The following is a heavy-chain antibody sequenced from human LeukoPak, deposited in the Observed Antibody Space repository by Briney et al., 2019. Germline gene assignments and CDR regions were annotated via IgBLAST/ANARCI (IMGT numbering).Heavy chain of an antibody. J-gene: IGHJ3*02. CDR3: ASTDTNGGAFDI. CDR2: IYTSGST. Sequence: ASETLSLTCTVSGGSISSGSYYWSWIRQPAGKGLEWIGRIYTSGSTNYNPSLKSRVTISVDTSKNRFSLKLSSVTAADTAVYYCASTDTNGGAFDIWGQGTMVTVSS. CDR1: GGSISSGSYY. V-gene: IGHV4-61*02. D-gene: IGHD2-8*01.